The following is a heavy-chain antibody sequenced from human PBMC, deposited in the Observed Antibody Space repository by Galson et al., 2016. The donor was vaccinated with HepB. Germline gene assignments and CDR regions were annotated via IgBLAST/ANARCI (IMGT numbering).Heavy chain of an antibody. V-gene: IGHV5-51*01. CDR1: GFRFTTYW. D-gene: IGHD2-2*01. CDR3: ARLFADTVVGPAAMRSRGPWDS. J-gene: IGHJ4*02. CDR2: IYPGDSDT. Sequence: QSGAEVKKPGESLKISCKGSGFRFTTYWIGWVRQMPGKGLEWMGIIYPGDSDTRYSPSFQGQVIISAAKSINTAYLQWSSLKASDTAMYYCARLFADTVVGPAAMRSRGPWDSWGQGTLVTVSS.